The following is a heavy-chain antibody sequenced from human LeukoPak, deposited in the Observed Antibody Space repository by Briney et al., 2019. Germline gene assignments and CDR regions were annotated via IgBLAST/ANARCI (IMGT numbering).Heavy chain of an antibody. CDR1: GFTFSSYS. V-gene: IGHV3-21*01. Sequence: PGGSLRLSCAASGFTFSSYSMNWVRQAPGKGLEWVSSISSSSSYIYYADSVKGRFTISRDNAKNSLYLQMNSLRAEDTAVYYCARSTSYCSSTSCYSGWFDPWGQGTLVTVS. CDR2: ISSSSSYI. D-gene: IGHD2-2*01. J-gene: IGHJ5*02. CDR3: ARSTSYCSSTSCYSGWFDP.